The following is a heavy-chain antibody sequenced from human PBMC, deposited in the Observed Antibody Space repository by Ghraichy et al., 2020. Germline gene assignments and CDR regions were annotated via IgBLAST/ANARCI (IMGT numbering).Heavy chain of an antibody. CDR1: GGSMGNFY. CDR2: INTSGTT. Sequence: SQTLSLTCTVSGGSMGNFYWGWIRQPAGKGLEWIGRINTSGTTNYNPSLKSRVTMAVDTSKNQFSLRLSSVTAAETAVYYCARVRVSATRGAFDIWGQGTIVTVS. V-gene: IGHV4-4*07. J-gene: IGHJ3*02. CDR3: ARVRVSATRGAFDI. D-gene: IGHD1-26*01.